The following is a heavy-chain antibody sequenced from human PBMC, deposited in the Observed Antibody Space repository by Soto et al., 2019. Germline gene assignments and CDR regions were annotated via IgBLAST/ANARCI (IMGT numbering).Heavy chain of an antibody. CDR3: ARDLRGGSHGMDV. CDR2: IFYSGST. Sequence: QVQLQESGPGLVKPSQTLSLTCTVSGGSINNGGYYWSWIRQHPGKGLEWIGYIFYSGSTYYNPSLNIRVTISVDTSKNQFSLKLSSVTAADTAVYYCARDLRGGSHGMDVWGQGTTVTVSS. CDR1: GGSINNGGYY. J-gene: IGHJ6*02. D-gene: IGHD3-10*01. V-gene: IGHV4-31*03.